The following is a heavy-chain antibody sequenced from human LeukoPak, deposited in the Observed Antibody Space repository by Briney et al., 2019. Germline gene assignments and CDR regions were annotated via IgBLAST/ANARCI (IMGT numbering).Heavy chain of an antibody. V-gene: IGHV4-34*01. CDR1: GGSFSGYY. J-gene: IGHJ4*02. CDR2: INHSGST. D-gene: IGHD3-22*01. Sequence: PSETLSLTXAVYGGSFSGYYWSWIRQPPGKGLEWIGEINHSGSTIYNPSLKSRVTISVDTSKNQFSLKLSSVTAADTAVYYCASSPLPGDSSGYYYFDYWGQGTLVTVSS. CDR3: ASSPLPGDSSGYYYFDY.